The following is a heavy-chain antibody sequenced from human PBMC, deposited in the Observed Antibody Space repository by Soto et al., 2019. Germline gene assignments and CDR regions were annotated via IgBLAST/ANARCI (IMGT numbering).Heavy chain of an antibody. V-gene: IGHV3-53*04. CDR2: IYSGGST. J-gene: IGHJ4*02. Sequence: GGSLRLSCAASGFTVSSNYMSWVRQAPGKGLEWVSVIYSGGSTYFADSVKGRFTISRHNSKNTLYLQMNSLRAEDTAVYYCARLPILGATDHLDCWGRGTLVTVSS. D-gene: IGHD1-26*01. CDR1: GFTVSSNY. CDR3: ARLPILGATDHLDC.